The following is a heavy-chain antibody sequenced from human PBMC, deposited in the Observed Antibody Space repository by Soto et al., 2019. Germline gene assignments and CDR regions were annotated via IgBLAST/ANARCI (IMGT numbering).Heavy chain of an antibody. CDR2: IIPIFGTA. D-gene: IGHD6-13*01. CDR3: QQRLVEGHNFDY. J-gene: IGHJ4*02. V-gene: IGHV1-69*12. Sequence: QVQLVQSGAEVKKPGSSVKVSCKASGGTFSSYAISWVRQAPGQGLEWMGGIIPIFGTATYAQKFQGRVTITADESTSKAYMGLSSLRSEDTAVYYCQQRLVEGHNFDYWGQGTLVTVSS. CDR1: GGTFSSYA.